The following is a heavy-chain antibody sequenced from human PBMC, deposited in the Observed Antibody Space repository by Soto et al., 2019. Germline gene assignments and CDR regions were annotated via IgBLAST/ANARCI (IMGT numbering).Heavy chain of an antibody. CDR1: GGNLSSYA. Sequence: QVQLGQSGAEVKKPGSSVKVSCKSSGGNLSSYAISWVRKAPGQGLEWVGGIIPIFGTTNYAQRFQGILTMTADDTTTTAYMELSNRRSDDKAVYYCARDSPYRGDYWGWLDPGGEGTLVTASS. D-gene: IGHD1-26*01. V-gene: IGHV1-69*01. CDR3: ARDSPYRGDYWGWLDP. J-gene: IGHJ5*02. CDR2: IIPIFGTT.